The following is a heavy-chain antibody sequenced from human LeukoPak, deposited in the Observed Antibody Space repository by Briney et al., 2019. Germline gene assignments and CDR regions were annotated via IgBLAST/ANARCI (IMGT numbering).Heavy chain of an antibody. CDR2: INPTGGST. CDR3: ARDNSVGDNAWWFDP. V-gene: IGHV1-46*01. Sequence: ASVKVSCKASRYTFTSYYMHWVRQPPGQGLEWMGLINPTGGSTGYAQKFQGRVTMTRDMSTSTDYMELSSLRSEDTAIYYCARDNSVGDNAWWFDPWGQGTLVTVSS. D-gene: IGHD1-26*01. CDR1: RYTFTSYY. J-gene: IGHJ5*02.